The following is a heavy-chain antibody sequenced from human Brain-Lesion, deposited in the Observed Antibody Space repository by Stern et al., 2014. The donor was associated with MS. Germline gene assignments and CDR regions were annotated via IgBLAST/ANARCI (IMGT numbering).Heavy chain of an antibody. CDR1: GYTLTELS. CDR3: ATLSPGAGGNYYRHFDY. CDR2: FDPEDGET. D-gene: IGHD1-26*01. J-gene: IGHJ4*02. V-gene: IGHV1-24*01. Sequence: QVPLLESGAEVKKPGASVKVSCKVSGYTLTELSMHWVRQAPRNGLEWMGGFDPEDGETIYAQKFQGRVTMTEDTSTETAYMELSSLRSEDTAVYYCATLSPGAGGNYYRHFDYWGQGTLVTVSS.